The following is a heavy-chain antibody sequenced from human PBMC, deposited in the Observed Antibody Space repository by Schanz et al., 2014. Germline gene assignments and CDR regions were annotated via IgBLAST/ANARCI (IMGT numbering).Heavy chain of an antibody. CDR1: GFTVTSYY. J-gene: IGHJ3*01. CDR3: AVPGAIGVHDVLDV. CDR2: MYYSGST. Sequence: MQLVESGGGLIQPGGSLRLSCAASGFTVTSYYMSWVRQAPGKGLEWIGNMYYSGSTYYNPSLKSRATISVDTSKNQFSLTLTSVTDADTAVYFCAVPGAIGVHDVLDVWGQGTMVTVSS. V-gene: IGHV4-59*04. D-gene: IGHD2-2*02.